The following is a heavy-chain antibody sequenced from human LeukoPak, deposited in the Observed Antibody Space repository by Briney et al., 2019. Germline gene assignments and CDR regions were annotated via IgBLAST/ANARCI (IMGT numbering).Heavy chain of an antibody. D-gene: IGHD2-8*01. CDR2: ISATNGNT. J-gene: IGHJ4*02. Sequence: ALVKVSCKTSGYSFSSYGISWVRQAPGQGLEWMGWISATNGNTKYTQSLQGRVTMTTDTSTRTAYMELRSLTSDDTAIYYCARDMSFAVSMVSPDYWGQGTLVTVSS. CDR1: GYSFSSYG. V-gene: IGHV1-18*01. CDR3: ARDMSFAVSMVSPDY.